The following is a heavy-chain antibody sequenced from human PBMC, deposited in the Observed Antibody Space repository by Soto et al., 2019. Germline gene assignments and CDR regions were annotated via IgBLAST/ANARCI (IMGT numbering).Heavy chain of an antibody. J-gene: IGHJ3*02. V-gene: IGHV1-2*02. Sequence: GASVKVSCKASGYTFTGYYMHWVRQAPGQGLEWMGWINPNSGGTSYAQKFQGRVTMTRDTSTSTVYMELSSLRSEDTAVYYCARDYGGNSYAFDIWGQRTMVTVSS. CDR3: ARDYGGNSYAFDI. CDR1: GYTFTGYY. CDR2: INPNSGGT. D-gene: IGHD4-17*01.